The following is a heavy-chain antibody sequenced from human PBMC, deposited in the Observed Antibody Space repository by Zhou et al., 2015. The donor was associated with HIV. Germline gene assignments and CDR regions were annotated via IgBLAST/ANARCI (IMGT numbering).Heavy chain of an antibody. V-gene: IGHV1-69*01. CDR2: IIPIFGTA. Sequence: QVQLVQSGAEVKKPGSSVKVSCKASGGTFSSYAISWVRQAPGQGLEWMGGIIPIFGTANYAQKFQGRVTITADESTSTAYMELSSLRSEDTAVYYCARVGLTKRRGYSGYDFPAHAFDIWGQGTMVTVSS. J-gene: IGHJ3*02. D-gene: IGHD5-12*01. CDR1: GGTFSSYA. CDR3: ARVGLTKRRGYSGYDFPAHAFDI.